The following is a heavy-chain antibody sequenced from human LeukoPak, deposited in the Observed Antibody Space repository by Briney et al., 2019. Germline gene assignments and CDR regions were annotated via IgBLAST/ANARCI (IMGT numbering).Heavy chain of an antibody. V-gene: IGHV3-21*01. J-gene: IGHJ6*03. CDR3: ARATWDPNYYYYMDV. CDR1: GFTFSNYW. D-gene: IGHD1-26*01. CDR2: ISSSSSYI. Sequence: GGPLRLSCAASGFTFSNYWMSWVRQAPGKGLEWVSSISSSSSYIYYADSVKGRFTISRDNAKNSLYLQMNSLRAEDTAVYFCARATWDPNYYYYMDVWGKGTTVTISS.